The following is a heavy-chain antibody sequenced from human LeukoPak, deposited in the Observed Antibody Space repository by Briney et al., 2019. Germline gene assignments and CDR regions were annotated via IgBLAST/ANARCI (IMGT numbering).Heavy chain of an antibody. CDR3: ARRQVRGVTSDGMDA. Sequence: SETLSLTCTVSGGSISSSSYYWGWIRQPPGKGLEWIGSIYYSGSTYYNPSLKSRVTISVDTSKNQFSLKLSSVTAADTAVYYCARRQVRGVTSDGMDAWGQGTTVTVSS. CDR2: IYYSGST. CDR1: GGSISSSSYY. V-gene: IGHV4-39*01. D-gene: IGHD3-10*01. J-gene: IGHJ6*02.